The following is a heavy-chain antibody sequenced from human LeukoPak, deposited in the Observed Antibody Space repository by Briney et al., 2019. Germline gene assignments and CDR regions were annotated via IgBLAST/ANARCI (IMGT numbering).Heavy chain of an antibody. J-gene: IGHJ4*02. CDR1: GFTFDYSA. CDR3: VKGGFTYYDD. CDR2: INTGDIT. D-gene: IGHD3-22*01. Sequence: DPGGSLRLSCAASGFTFDYSAMTWVRQAPEKGLEWVSTINTGDITFYANSVKGRFTISRDNSKNALFPQMNSLRAEDTAIYYCVKGGFTYYDDWGQGTLVTVSS. V-gene: IGHV3-23*01.